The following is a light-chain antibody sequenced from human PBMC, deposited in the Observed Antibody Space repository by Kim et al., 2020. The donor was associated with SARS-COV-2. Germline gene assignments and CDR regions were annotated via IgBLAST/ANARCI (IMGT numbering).Light chain of an antibody. CDR1: QMIDTW. CDR2: LAS. J-gene: IGKJ2*01. V-gene: IGKV1-5*03. Sequence: SPSIGDRVPISCRASQMIDTWLAWYQQKPGKAPKLLIYLASTLENGVPPRFSGSGSGAEFTLTINSLQPDDFATYYCQHYSRFPYTFGQGTKLEI. CDR3: QHYSRFPYT.